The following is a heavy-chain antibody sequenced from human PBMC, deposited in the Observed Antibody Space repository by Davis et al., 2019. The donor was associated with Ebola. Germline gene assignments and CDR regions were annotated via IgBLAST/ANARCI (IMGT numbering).Heavy chain of an antibody. CDR2: LYSSGST. CDR1: GFTVTSNY. CDR3: ARDPSGGSGWSVGYYGMDV. J-gene: IGHJ6*04. D-gene: IGHD6-19*01. Sequence: GESLKISCAASGFTVTSNYIIWVRPAPGKGLERVSLLYSSGSTFYADYVKGRFIISRDNYENTLYLQMNILRVEDTAVYFCARDPSGGSGWSVGYYGMDVWGKGTTVTVSS. V-gene: IGHV3-53*01.